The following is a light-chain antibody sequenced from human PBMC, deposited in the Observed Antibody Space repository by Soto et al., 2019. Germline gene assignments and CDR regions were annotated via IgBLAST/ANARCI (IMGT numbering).Light chain of an antibody. CDR2: GAS. Sequence: EIVMTQSPATLSVSPGERATLSCRASQSVSSNLAWYQQKPGQAPRLLIYGASTRATGIPARFSGSGSGTEFTLTISSLQPEDFATYYCQQYNNWPQTFGQGTKVDIK. V-gene: IGKV3-15*01. CDR1: QSVSSN. J-gene: IGKJ1*01. CDR3: QQYNNWPQT.